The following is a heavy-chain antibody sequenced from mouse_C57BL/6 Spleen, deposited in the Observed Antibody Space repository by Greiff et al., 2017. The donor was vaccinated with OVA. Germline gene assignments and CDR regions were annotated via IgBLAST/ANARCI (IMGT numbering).Heavy chain of an antibody. D-gene: IGHD1-1*01. J-gene: IGHJ2*01. CDR2: IYPRDGST. Sequence: VQLVESGPELVKPGASVKLSCKASGYTFTSYDINWVKQRPGQGLEWIGWIYPRDGSTKYNEKFKGKATLTVDTSSSTAYMELHSLTSEDSAVYFCARRAGSSFFDYWGQGTTLTVSS. CDR3: ARRAGSSFFDY. CDR1: GYTFTSYD. V-gene: IGHV1-85*01.